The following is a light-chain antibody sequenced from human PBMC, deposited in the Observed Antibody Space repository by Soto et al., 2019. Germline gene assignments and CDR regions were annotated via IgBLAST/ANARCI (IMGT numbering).Light chain of an antibody. CDR3: QQYNNYST. CDR2: DAS. J-gene: IGKJ1*01. Sequence: DIQMNLSPSTLSASVGDRVTITCRASQSISDWLAWFQLKPGKDPKLLIYDASSLESGVPSRFSGSGSGTEFTLTISSLQPDDFATYYCQQYNNYSTFGQGAKVDI. CDR1: QSISDW. V-gene: IGKV1-5*01.